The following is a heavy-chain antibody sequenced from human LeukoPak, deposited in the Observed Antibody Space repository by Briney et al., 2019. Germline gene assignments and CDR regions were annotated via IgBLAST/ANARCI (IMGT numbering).Heavy chain of an antibody. CDR1: GFTFSSYA. V-gene: IGHV3-23*01. CDR2: ISGSGGST. CDR3: ANEHGDPSNFDY. D-gene: IGHD4-17*01. Sequence: GGSLRLSCAASGFTFSSYAMSWVRQAPGKGLEWVSAISGSGGSTYYADSVKGRFTISGDNSKNTLYLQMNSLRAEDTAVYYCANEHGDPSNFDYWGQGTLVTVSS. J-gene: IGHJ4*02.